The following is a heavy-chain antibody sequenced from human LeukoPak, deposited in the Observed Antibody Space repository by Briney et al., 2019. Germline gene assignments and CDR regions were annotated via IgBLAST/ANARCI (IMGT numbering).Heavy chain of an antibody. CDR3: AKYSRPSSRVFDY. J-gene: IGHJ4*02. V-gene: IGHV3-23*01. Sequence: GGSLRLSCAGSGFTFSSYRMTWVRQAPGKGLDWVSTIDTSGNTDYADSVKGRFTISRDNSRNTLYLQMNSLRAEDTAVYFCAKYSRPSSRVFDYWGQGTLATVSP. D-gene: IGHD6-13*01. CDR1: GFTFSSYR. CDR2: IDTSGNT.